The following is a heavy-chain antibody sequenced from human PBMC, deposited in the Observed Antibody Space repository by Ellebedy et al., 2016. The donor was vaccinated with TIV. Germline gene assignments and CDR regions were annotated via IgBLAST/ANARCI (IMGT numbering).Heavy chain of an antibody. CDR2: LWFDGSNR. V-gene: IGHV3-33*01. CDR3: AREHDEPLDV. J-gene: IGHJ6*02. CDR1: GFNFTSYG. Sequence: PGGSLRLSCAASGFNFTSYGMHWVRQAPGKGLEWVAVLWFDGSNRYYPDSVKGRFTISRDNSKNMVYLQMNSLRAEDTAVYYCAREHDEPLDVWGQGTTVTVSS.